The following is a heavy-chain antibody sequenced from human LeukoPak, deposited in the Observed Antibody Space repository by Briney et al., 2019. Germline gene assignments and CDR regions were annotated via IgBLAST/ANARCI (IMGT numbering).Heavy chain of an antibody. CDR1: GFTFDDYG. CDR3: ARKTYYYGSGSSPGYYYYMDV. D-gene: IGHD3-10*01. CDR2: INWNGGST. J-gene: IGHJ6*03. Sequence: GGSLRLSCAASGFTFDDYGMSWVRHAPGKGLEWVSGINWNGGSTGYADSVKGRFTISRDNAKNSLYLQMNSLRAEDTALYYCARKTYYYGSGSSPGYYYYMDVWGKGTTVTVSS. V-gene: IGHV3-20*04.